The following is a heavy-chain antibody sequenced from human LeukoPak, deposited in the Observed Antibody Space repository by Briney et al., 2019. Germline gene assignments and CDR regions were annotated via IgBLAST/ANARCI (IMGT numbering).Heavy chain of an antibody. CDR1: GGSISSGDYY. J-gene: IGHJ5*01. D-gene: IGHD3-22*01. V-gene: IGHV4-30-4*01. Sequence: SETLSLTCTVSGGSISSGDYYWSWIRQPPGKGLEWIGYIYYSGSTYYNPSLKSRVTISVDTSKNQFSLKLSSVTAADTAVYYCARARGVYLQFDSWGQGTLVTVSS. CDR2: IYYSGST. CDR3: ARARGVYLQFDS.